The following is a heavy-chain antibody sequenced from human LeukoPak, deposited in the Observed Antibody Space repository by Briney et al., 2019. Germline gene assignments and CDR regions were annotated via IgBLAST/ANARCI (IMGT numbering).Heavy chain of an antibody. CDR1: GFTFSSYG. V-gene: IGHV3-23*01. CDR3: AKGDSIVGATYYFDY. CDR2: ISGSGGST. D-gene: IGHD1-26*01. J-gene: IGHJ4*02. Sequence: GGSLRLSCAASGFTFSSYGMSWVRQAPGKGLEWVSAISGSGGSTYYADSVKGRFTISRDNSKNTLYLQMNSLRAEDTAVYYCAKGDSIVGATYYFDYWGQGTLVTVSS.